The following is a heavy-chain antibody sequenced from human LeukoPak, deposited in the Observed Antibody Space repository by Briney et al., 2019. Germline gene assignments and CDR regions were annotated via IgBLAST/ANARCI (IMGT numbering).Heavy chain of an antibody. Sequence: GGSLRLSCAASGFTFSAFGMHWVRQAPGKGLEWVTFIPYDGSDKYYADSVKGRFTISRDNSKNTLYLQMNSLRAEDTAVYYCAKALADPLFDYWGQGTLATVSS. CDR2: IPYDGSDK. CDR3: AKALADPLFDY. J-gene: IGHJ4*02. V-gene: IGHV3-30*02. CDR1: GFTFSAFG.